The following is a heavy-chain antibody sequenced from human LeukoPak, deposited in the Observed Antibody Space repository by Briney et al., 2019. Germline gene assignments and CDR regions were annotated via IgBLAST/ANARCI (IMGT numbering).Heavy chain of an antibody. V-gene: IGHV3-30*02. Sequence: PGGSLRLSCAASGFSFSNYGMHWVRLAPGKGLEWVSFIRYDGGNKWYADSVKGRFTASRDNSKNTLYLQMNSLTTEDTAVHYCAKDPGAKYYFDYWGQGTPVTVSS. CDR3: AKDPGAKYYFDY. J-gene: IGHJ4*02. D-gene: IGHD3-10*01. CDR1: GFSFSNYG. CDR2: IRYDGGNK.